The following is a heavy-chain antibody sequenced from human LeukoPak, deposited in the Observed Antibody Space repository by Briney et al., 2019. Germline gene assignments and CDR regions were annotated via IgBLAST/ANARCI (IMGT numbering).Heavy chain of an antibody. D-gene: IGHD1-26*01. CDR3: AREDRVGATTGSDH. J-gene: IGHJ4*02. CDR2: VYYNGAT. Sequence: GSLRLSCAASGFTFSSYSMNWVRQPPGKGLQWIGTVYYNGATQYNPSLKSRVTVSVDTSKNQFSLKLTSVTAADTAVYYCAREDRVGATTGSDHWGQGTLVTVSS. CDR1: GFTFSSYSMN. V-gene: IGHV4-59*04.